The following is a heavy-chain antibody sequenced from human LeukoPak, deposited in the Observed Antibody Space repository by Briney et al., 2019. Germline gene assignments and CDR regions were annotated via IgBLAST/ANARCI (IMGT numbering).Heavy chain of an antibody. V-gene: IGHV3-23*01. D-gene: IGHD3-10*01. CDR3: AKDAPTYIRGVGPEDN. J-gene: IGHJ4*02. CDR1: GFTFRNFS. Sequence: PGGSLRLSCAASGFTFRNFSMSWVRQAPGKGLEWVSVISGSGGSTVYSDSVKGRFTISRNYSKNTPHMQMNRLTADTTALYYCAKDAPTYIRGVGPEDNWGEGTLVTVSS. CDR2: ISGSGGST.